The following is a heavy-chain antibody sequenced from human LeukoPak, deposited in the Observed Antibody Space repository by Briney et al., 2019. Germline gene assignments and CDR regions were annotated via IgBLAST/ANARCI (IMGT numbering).Heavy chain of an antibody. CDR1: GFTLSYYA. Sequence: GGSLRLSCEASGFTLSYYAMHWVRQAPGKGLEWVAVISYDGSNKYYADSVKGRFTISRDNSKNTLYLQMNSLRAEDTAVYYCAKDQDGITIFGVVPNPDYWGQGTLVTVS. D-gene: IGHD3-3*01. CDR2: ISYDGSNK. J-gene: IGHJ4*02. CDR3: AKDQDGITIFGVVPNPDY. V-gene: IGHV3-30-3*01.